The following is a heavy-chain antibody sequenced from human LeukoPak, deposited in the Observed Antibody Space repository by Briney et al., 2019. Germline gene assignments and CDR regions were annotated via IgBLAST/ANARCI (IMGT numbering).Heavy chain of an antibody. D-gene: IGHD3-22*01. Sequence: PGGSLRLSCAASGFTVSNHYMRWVRQAPGKGLEWVSSIYSRGSTSYVDSVKGRFTISRDNSKNTLFLQMNSLRVEDTAVYYCARDYYGPWGQGTLVTVSS. V-gene: IGHV3-66*03. CDR2: IYSRGST. J-gene: IGHJ5*02. CDR3: ARDYYGP. CDR1: GFTVSNHY.